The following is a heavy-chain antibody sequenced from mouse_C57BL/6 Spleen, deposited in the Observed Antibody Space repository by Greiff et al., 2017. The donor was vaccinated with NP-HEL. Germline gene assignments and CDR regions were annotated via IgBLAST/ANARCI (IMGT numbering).Heavy chain of an antibody. CDR1: GYTFTSYW. CDR3: SLRWFAY. Sequence: VQLKESGTVLARPGASVKMSCKTSGYTFTSYWMHWVKQRPGQGLEWIGAIYPGNSDTSYNQKFKGKAKLTADTSASTAYMELSSLTNENSAVYYCSLRWFAYWGQGTLVTVSA. J-gene: IGHJ3*01. CDR2: IYPGNSDT. V-gene: IGHV1-5*01. D-gene: IGHD6-2*01.